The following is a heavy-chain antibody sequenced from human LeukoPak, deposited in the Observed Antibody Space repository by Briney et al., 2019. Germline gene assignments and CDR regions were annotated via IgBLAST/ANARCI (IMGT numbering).Heavy chain of an antibody. D-gene: IGHD3-10*01. Sequence: GGSLRLSCAASGFTFSSYGMHWVRQAPGKGLEWVAFIRYDGSNKYYADSVKGRFTISRDNSENTLYLQMNSLRAEDTAVYYCAKDRYYYGSGSYPTPDYWGQGTLVTVSS. CDR1: GFTFSSYG. V-gene: IGHV3-30*02. CDR3: AKDRYYYGSGSYPTPDY. CDR2: IRYDGSNK. J-gene: IGHJ4*02.